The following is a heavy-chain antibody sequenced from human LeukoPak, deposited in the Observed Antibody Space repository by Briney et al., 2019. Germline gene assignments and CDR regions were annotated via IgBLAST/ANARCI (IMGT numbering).Heavy chain of an antibody. CDR1: GYTFSSYG. J-gene: IGHJ5*01. D-gene: IGHD3-22*01. CDR2: ISTYDGRT. CDR3: AKESGSGAYYDSNWFDS. Sequence: ASVKVSCKASGYTFSSYGISWVRQAPGQGLEWMGWISTYDGRTHYAQKVQGRVTMTTDTSTSTAYMELRSLRSDDTAVYYCAKESGSGAYYDSNWFDSWGQGILVTVSS. V-gene: IGHV1-18*01.